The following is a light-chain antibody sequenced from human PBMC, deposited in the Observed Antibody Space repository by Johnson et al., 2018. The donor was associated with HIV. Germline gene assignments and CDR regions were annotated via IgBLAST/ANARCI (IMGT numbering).Light chain of an antibody. CDR2: ENN. V-gene: IGLV1-51*02. CDR3: GTWETSLSAGYV. CDR1: SSNIGNNY. J-gene: IGLJ1*01. Sequence: QSVLTQPPSVSAAPGQKVTISCSGSSSNIGNNYVSWYQQLPGTAPKLLIYENNKRPSGIPDRFSGSKSATSATLGITGLQTGDEADYYLGTWETSLSAGYVFGTGTKVTVL.